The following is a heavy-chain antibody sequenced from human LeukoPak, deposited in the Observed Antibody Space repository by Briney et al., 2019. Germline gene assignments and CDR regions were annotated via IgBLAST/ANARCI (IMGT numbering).Heavy chain of an antibody. Sequence: SETLSLTCAVYGGSFSGYYWSWIRQPSGKGLEWIGEINHSGSTNYNPSLKSRVTISVDTSKNQFSLKLSSVTAADTAVYYCARGNEYDGWGQGTLVTVSS. CDR3: ARGNEYDG. D-gene: IGHD1-1*01. CDR2: INHSGST. V-gene: IGHV4-34*01. J-gene: IGHJ4*02. CDR1: GGSFSGYY.